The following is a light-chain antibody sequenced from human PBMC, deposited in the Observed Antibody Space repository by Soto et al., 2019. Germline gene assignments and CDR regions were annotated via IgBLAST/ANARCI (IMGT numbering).Light chain of an antibody. CDR3: SSYTSRTTLV. V-gene: IGLV2-14*01. CDR2: EVN. CDR1: SSDVGAYNY. Sequence: QSALTQPASVSGSPGQSITISCTGTSSDVGAYNYVSWYQQHPGKAPKLMIYEVNYRPSGVSNRFSGSKSGNTASLTISGLQAEDEADYYCSSYTSRTTLVLGTGTKV. J-gene: IGLJ1*01.